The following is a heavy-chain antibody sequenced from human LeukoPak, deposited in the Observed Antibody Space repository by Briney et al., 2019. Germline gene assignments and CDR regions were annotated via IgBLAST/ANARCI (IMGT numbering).Heavy chain of an antibody. J-gene: IGHJ4*02. Sequence: ASVKVSCKASGYTFTGYYMHWVRQAPRQGLEWMGWINPNSGGTNSAQKFQGRVTMTRDTSISTAYMELSRLRSDDTAVYYCARSLWFGELLAYYFDYWGQGTLVTVSS. D-gene: IGHD3-10*01. CDR2: INPNSGGT. CDR1: GYTFTGYY. CDR3: ARSLWFGELLAYYFDY. V-gene: IGHV1-2*02.